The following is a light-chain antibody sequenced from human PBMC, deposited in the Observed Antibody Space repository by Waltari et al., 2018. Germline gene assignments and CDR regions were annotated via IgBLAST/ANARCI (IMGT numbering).Light chain of an antibody. J-gene: IGLJ2*01. V-gene: IGLV2-18*02. CDR1: NSDVGLYDR. CDR3: CSYTPGNNVI. CDR2: EVI. Sequence: QSALTQPPSVSGSPGQSVTISCTGTNSDVGLYDRVSWYKQFPGTAPKLIIYEVINRPSGVPDRFSGSKSGNTASLTISGLQPEDDADYYCCSYTPGNNVIFGGGTKVTVL.